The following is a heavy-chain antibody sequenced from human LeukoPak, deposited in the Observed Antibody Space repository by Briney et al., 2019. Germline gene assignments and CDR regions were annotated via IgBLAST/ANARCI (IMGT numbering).Heavy chain of an antibody. CDR2: IGTAGDT. CDR1: GFTFSSYD. J-gene: IGHJ2*01. CDR3: ARGKSAAAGNWYFDL. D-gene: IGHD6-13*01. Sequence: GGSLRLSCAASGFTFSSYDMHWVRQATGKGLEWVSAIGTAGDTYYPGSVKGRFTISRENAKNSLYLQMNSLRAGDTAVYYCARGKSAAAGNWYFDLWGRGTLVTVSS. V-gene: IGHV3-13*01.